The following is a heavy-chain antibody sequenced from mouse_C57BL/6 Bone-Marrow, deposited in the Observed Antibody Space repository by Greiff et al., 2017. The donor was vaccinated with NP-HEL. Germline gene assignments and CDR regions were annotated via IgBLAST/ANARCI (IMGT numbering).Heavy chain of an antibody. CDR1: GYTFTSYW. V-gene: IGHV1-55*01. CDR3: GRRGIYYGYVGFAY. CDR2: IYPGSGST. J-gene: IGHJ3*01. Sequence: QVQLQQPGAELVKPGASVKMSCKASGYTFTSYWITWVKQRPGQGLEWIGDIYPGSGSTNYNEKFKSKATLTVDTSSSTAYMQLSSLTSEASPVYYRGRRGIYYGYVGFAYWGQGTLGTGAA. D-gene: IGHD2-2*01.